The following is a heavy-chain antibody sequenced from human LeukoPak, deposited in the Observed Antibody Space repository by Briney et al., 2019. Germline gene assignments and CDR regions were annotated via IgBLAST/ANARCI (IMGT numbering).Heavy chain of an antibody. CDR2: INHSGST. Sequence: SETLSLTCAVYGGSFSGYYWSWIRQPPGKGLEWIGEINHSGSTNYNPSLKSRVTISVDTSKNQFSLKLSSVTATDTAVYYCARLYYYDSSGYYYVRPFDYWGQGTLVTVSS. CDR3: ARLYYYDSSGYYYVRPFDY. CDR1: GGSFSGYY. V-gene: IGHV4-34*01. J-gene: IGHJ4*02. D-gene: IGHD3-22*01.